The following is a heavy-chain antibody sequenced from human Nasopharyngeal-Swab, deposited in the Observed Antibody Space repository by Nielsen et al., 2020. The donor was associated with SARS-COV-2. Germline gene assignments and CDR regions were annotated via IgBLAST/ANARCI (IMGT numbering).Heavy chain of an antibody. D-gene: IGHD3-16*02. V-gene: IGHV3-23*01. J-gene: IGHJ6*03. Sequence: WIRQPPGKGLEWVSGISGSGGSTYYADSVKGRFTIPRDNSKNTLYLQMNSLRAEDTAVYYCAKGGVMITFGGIIVPREYYYMDVWGKGTTVTVSS. CDR3: AKGGVMITFGGIIVPREYYYMDV. CDR2: ISGSGGST.